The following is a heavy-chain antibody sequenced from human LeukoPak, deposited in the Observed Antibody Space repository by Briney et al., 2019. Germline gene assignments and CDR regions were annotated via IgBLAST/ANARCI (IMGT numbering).Heavy chain of an antibody. CDR2: INQRGST. D-gene: IGHD4-11*01. CDR3: ARDRVTTGGFDP. J-gene: IGHJ5*02. V-gene: IGHV4-34*01. CDR1: GFTFSSYW. Sequence: GSLRLSCAASGFTFSSYWMSWIRQPPGKGLEWIGEINQRGSTKYNPSLKSRVTISDDTSKKQFSLKLSFVTAADTAVYCCARDRVTTGGFDPWGQGTLVTVSS.